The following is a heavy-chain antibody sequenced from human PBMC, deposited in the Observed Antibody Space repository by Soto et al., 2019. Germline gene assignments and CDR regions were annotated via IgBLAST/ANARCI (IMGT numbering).Heavy chain of an antibody. V-gene: IGHV3-30*18. CDR1: GFTFSSYG. Sequence: QVQLVESGGGVVQPGRSLRLSCAASGFTFSSYGMHWVRQAPGKGLEWVAVISYDGSNKYYADSVKGRFTISRDNSKNTLYLQKNSLGAEDTAVYYWAKDQWPDYRNSGGGGDYWGQGTLVTVSS. CDR2: ISYDGSNK. J-gene: IGHJ4*02. CDR3: AKDQWPDYRNSGGGGDY. D-gene: IGHD4-4*01.